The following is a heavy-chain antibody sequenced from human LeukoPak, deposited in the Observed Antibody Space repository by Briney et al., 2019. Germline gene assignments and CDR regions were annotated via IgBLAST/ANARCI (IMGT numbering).Heavy chain of an antibody. Sequence: HGESLKISCKGSGYNSTNYWIGWVRQMPGKGLEWMGIIYPGDSDTRYSPSFQGQVTISADKSISTAYLQWSGLKASDTAMYYCARREGGWHLDYWGQGTLVTVSS. CDR2: IYPGDSDT. CDR1: GYNSTNYW. D-gene: IGHD6-19*01. J-gene: IGHJ4*02. CDR3: ARREGGWHLDY. V-gene: IGHV5-51*01.